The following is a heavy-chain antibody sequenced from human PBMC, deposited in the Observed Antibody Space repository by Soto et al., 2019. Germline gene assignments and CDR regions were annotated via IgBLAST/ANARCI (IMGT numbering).Heavy chain of an antibody. CDR2: INHSGST. D-gene: IGHD3-22*01. V-gene: IGHV4-34*01. CDR3: ARAQLYYYDSSGYYADY. CDR1: GGSFSGYY. J-gene: IGHJ4*02. Sequence: SETLSLTCAVYGGSFSGYYWSWIRQPPGKGLEWIGEINHSGSTNYNPSLKSRVTISVDTSKNQFSLKLSSVTAADTAVYYCARAQLYYYDSSGYYADYWGQGTLVTVSS.